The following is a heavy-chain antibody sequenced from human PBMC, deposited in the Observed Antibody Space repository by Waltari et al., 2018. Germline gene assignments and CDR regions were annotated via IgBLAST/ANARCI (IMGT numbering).Heavy chain of an antibody. CDR1: GFTFSSYA. Sequence: QVQLVESGGGVVQPGRSLRLSCAASGFTFSSYAMHWVRQAPGKGLEWVAVISYDGSNKYYADSVKGRFTISRDNSKNTLYLQMNSLRAEDTAVYYCASTSRGGDCYSDWGQGTLVTVSS. CDR2: ISYDGSNK. J-gene: IGHJ4*02. CDR3: ASTSRGGDCYSD. V-gene: IGHV3-30-3*01. D-gene: IGHD2-21*01.